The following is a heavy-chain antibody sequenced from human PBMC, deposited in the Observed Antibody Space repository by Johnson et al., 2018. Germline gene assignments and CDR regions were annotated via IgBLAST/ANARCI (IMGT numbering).Heavy chain of an antibody. J-gene: IGHJ6*04. V-gene: IGHV3-21*03. CDR1: GFIVSSNY. CDR2: ISSSSSYI. Sequence: VQLVESGGGVVQPGGSLRLSCAASGFIVSSNYMSWVRQAPGKGLEWVSSISSSSSYIYYADSVKGRFTISRDNAKNSLYLQMNSLRAEDTAVYYCARVGAPLDVWGKGTTVTVSS. CDR3: ARVGAPLDV.